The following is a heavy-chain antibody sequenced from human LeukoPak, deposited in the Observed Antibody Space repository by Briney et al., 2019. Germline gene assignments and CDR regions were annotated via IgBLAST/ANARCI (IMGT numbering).Heavy chain of an antibody. CDR2: IYPGDSDT. J-gene: IGHJ3*02. CDR3: ARQLLWFGEPTPGAFDI. Sequence: GESLKISCKGSGYSFSNHWIGWVRQMPGKGLEWMGIIYPGDSDTRYSPSFQGQVTISADKSISTAYLQWSSLKASDTAMYYCARQLLWFGEPTPGAFDIWGQGTMVTVSS. D-gene: IGHD3-10*01. V-gene: IGHV5-51*01. CDR1: GYSFSNHW.